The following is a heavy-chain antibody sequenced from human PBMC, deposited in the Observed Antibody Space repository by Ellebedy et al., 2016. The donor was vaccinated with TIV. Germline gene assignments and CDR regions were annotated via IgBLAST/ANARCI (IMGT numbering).Heavy chain of an antibody. Sequence: ASVKVSCXASGYTFTDYYMHWVRQAPGQGLEWMGWINPNSGGTNYAQEFQGRVTMTSDTSIRTAYMELSRLRSDDTALYYCARRSSSSTIYGMDVWGQGTTVTVSS. CDR3: ARRSSSSTIYGMDV. CDR1: GYTFTDYY. J-gene: IGHJ6*02. CDR2: INPNSGGT. D-gene: IGHD6-13*01. V-gene: IGHV1-2*02.